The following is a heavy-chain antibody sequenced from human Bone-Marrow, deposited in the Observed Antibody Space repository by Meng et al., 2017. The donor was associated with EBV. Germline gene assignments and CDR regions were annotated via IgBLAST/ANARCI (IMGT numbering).Heavy chain of an antibody. Sequence: VQMQESGPGLVKPSGTRSLICAVSGGSISSNHWWSWVRQPPGKGLEWIGEIYHSGSTNFNPSLKCRVTLSLDNSKNQFSLKLSSVTAADTAVYYCARDRWELQKAFEYWGQGTLVTVSS. CDR1: GGSISSNHW. V-gene: IGHV4-4*02. D-gene: IGHD1-26*01. J-gene: IGHJ4*02. CDR2: IYHSGST. CDR3: ARDRWELQKAFEY.